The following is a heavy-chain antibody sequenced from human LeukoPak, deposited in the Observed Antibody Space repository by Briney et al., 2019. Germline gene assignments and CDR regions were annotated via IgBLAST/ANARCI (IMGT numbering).Heavy chain of an antibody. CDR2: IYYSGST. J-gene: IGHJ5*02. V-gene: IGHV4-31*03. D-gene: IGHD6-13*01. CDR1: GGSISSGDYY. Sequence: SQTLSLTCTVSGGSISSGDYYWSWIRQPPGKGLEWIGYIYYSGSTYYNPSLKSRVTISVDTSKNQFSLKLSSVTAADTAVYYCARVRCGQLVKVYNWFDPWGQGTLVTVSS. CDR3: ARVRCGQLVKVYNWFDP.